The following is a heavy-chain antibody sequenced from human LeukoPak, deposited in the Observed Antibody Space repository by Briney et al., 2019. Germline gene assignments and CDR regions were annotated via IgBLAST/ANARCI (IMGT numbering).Heavy chain of an antibody. J-gene: IGHJ4*02. D-gene: IGHD3-22*01. CDR1: GESFGGYY. CDR2: INHSGST. Sequence: SETLSLTCAVYGESFGGYYWSWLRQPPGKGLEWIGEINHSGSTNYNPSLKSRATISVDTSKNQFSLKLSSVAAADTAVYYCARGVARTYYSDTSGYAAADYWGQGTLVTVSS. CDR3: ARGVARTYYSDTSGYAAADY. V-gene: IGHV4-34*01.